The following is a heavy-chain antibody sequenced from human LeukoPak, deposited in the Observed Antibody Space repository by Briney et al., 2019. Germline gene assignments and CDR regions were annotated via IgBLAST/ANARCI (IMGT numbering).Heavy chain of an antibody. CDR1: GGTFSSYA. CDR2: IIPIFGTA. Sequence: GASVKVSCKASGGTFSSYAISWVRQAPGQGLEWMGGIIPIFGTANYAQKFQGRVTITADESTSTAYMELSGLRSEDTAVYYCARGGDYYDSSGTAYFDYWGQGTLVTVSS. V-gene: IGHV1-69*13. CDR3: ARGGDYYDSSGTAYFDY. D-gene: IGHD3-22*01. J-gene: IGHJ4*02.